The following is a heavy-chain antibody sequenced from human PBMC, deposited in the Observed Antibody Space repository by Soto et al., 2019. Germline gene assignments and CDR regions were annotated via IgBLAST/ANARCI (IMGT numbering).Heavy chain of an antibody. D-gene: IGHD3-16*01. CDR3: ARVLHMITFGGVLYYSAY. CDR2: IYYSGST. V-gene: IGHV4-59*08. Sequence: SETLSLTCTVSGGSISSDYWRWIRQPPGKGLEWIGYIYYSGSTNYNPSLKSRVTISVDTSKNQFSLKLSSVTAADTAVYYCARVLHMITFGGVLYYSAYWGQGTLVTVSS. CDR1: GGSISSDY. J-gene: IGHJ4*02.